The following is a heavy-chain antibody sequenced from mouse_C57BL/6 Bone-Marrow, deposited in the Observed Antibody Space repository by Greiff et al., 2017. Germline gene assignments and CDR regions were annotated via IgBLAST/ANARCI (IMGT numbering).Heavy chain of an antibody. Sequence: QVQLQQPGAELVMPGASVKLSCKASGYTFTSYWMHWVKQRPGQGLEWIGEIDPSDSYTNYNQKFKGKSTLTVDKSSSTAYMQLSSLTSEDSAVYYCAREVIYYGSSSFDYWGQGTTLTVSS. V-gene: IGHV1-69*01. J-gene: IGHJ2*01. CDR1: GYTFTSYW. CDR3: AREVIYYGSSSFDY. D-gene: IGHD1-1*01. CDR2: IDPSDSYT.